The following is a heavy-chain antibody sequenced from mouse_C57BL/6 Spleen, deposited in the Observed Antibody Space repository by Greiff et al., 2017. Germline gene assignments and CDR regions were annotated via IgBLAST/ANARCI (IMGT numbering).Heavy chain of an antibody. D-gene: IGHD1-1*01. V-gene: IGHV1-26*01. CDR3: ERQGYNGSSYYAMDY. CDR2: INPNNGGT. Sequence: EVQLQQSGPELVKPGASVKISCKASGYTFTDYYMNWVKQSHGKSLEWIGDINPNNGGTSYNQKFKGKATLTVDKSSSTAYMELRSLTSEDSAVYNWERQGYNGSSYYAMDYWGQGTQSPSPQ. J-gene: IGHJ4*01. CDR1: GYTFTDYY.